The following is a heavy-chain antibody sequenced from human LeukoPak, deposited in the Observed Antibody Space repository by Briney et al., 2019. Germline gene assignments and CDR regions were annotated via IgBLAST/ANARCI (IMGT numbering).Heavy chain of an antibody. J-gene: IGHJ4*02. D-gene: IGHD6-6*01. CDR2: VYTSGGA. CDR1: GDSISSYY. CDR3: ARLTRLSTSPDRYYLDY. V-gene: IGHV4-4*09. Sequence: SETLSLTCTVSGDSISSYYWSWIRQPPGKGLEWIGYVYTSGGANYIPSLKGRVTISIDTSKNQFSLKLSSVTAADSAVYYCARLTRLSTSPDRYYLDYWGQGTLVTVSS.